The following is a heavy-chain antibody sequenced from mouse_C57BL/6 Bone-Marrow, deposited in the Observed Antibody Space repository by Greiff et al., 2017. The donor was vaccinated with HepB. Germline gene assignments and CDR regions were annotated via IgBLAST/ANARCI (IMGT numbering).Heavy chain of an antibody. J-gene: IGHJ1*03. V-gene: IGHV15-2*01. D-gene: IGHD2-4*01. CDR1: DSEVFPIAY. CDR2: ILPSIGRT. CDR3: ARRTYDSWYFDV. Sequence: VQLQQSGSELRSPGSSVKLSCKDFDSEVFPIAYMSWVRQKPGHGFEWIGGILPSIGRTIYGEKFEDKATLDADTLSNTAYLELNSLTSEDSAIYYCARRTYDSWYFDVWGTGTTVTVSS.